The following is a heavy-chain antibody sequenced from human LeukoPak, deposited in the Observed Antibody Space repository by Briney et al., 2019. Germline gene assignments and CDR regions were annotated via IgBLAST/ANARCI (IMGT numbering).Heavy chain of an antibody. CDR2: ISYDGNDK. J-gene: IGHJ4*02. CDR1: GFAFSYYG. V-gene: IGHV3-30*03. CDR3: ARDRDTAMGL. D-gene: IGHD5-18*01. Sequence: GGSLRLSCAASGFAFSYYGMHWVRQAPGKGLEWVAIISYDGNDKYYTDSVKGRFTISRDKSKNTLYLQMNSLRAEDTAVYYCARDRDTAMGLWGQGTLVTVSS.